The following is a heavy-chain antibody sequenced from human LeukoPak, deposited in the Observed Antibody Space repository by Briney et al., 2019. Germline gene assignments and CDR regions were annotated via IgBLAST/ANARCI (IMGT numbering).Heavy chain of an antibody. CDR1: GGSISSYY. CDR2: IYYSGST. D-gene: IGHD4-4*01. Sequence: SETLSLTCTVSGGSISSYYWSWIRQPPGKELEGIGYIYYSGSTNYNPSLKSRVTISVDTSKNQFSLKLSSVTAADTAVYYCARAEQGGKTTVTTWGQGTLVTVSS. V-gene: IGHV4-59*08. CDR3: ARAEQGGKTTVTT. J-gene: IGHJ5*02.